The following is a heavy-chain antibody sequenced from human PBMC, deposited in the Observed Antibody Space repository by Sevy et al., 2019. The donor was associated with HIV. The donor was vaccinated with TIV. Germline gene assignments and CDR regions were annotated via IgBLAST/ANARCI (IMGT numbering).Heavy chain of an antibody. Sequence: GGSLRLSCATSGFTSDDYAMNWVRQVPGKGLEWVSGVNWKGDGIGYGDSVKGRFIISIDNAKKSLYLQMNSLRVEEKALYHGARGTYYFDTTSFGSFDIWGQRTMVTVSS. CDR1: GFTSDDYA. D-gene: IGHD3-22*01. CDR3: ARGTYYFDTTSFGSFDI. J-gene: IGHJ3*02. CDR2: VNWKGDGI. V-gene: IGHV3-20*01.